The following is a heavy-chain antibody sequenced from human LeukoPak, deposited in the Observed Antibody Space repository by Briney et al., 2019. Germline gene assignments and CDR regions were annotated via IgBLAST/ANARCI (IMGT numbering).Heavy chain of an antibody. CDR3: ARRRRIAAAGTDAFDI. Sequence: SETLSLTCTVSGGSISSYYWNWIRQPPGKGLEWIGYIYYSGSTNYNPSLKSRVTISVDTSKTHFSLRLSSVTAADTAIYYCARRRRIAAAGTDAFDIWGQGTMVTVSS. CDR1: GGSISSYY. J-gene: IGHJ3*02. D-gene: IGHD6-13*01. V-gene: IGHV4-59*08. CDR2: IYYSGST.